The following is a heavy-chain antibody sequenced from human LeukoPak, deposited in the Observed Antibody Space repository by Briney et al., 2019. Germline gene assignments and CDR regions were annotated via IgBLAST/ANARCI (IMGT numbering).Heavy chain of an antibody. CDR2: IKQDGSEK. D-gene: IGHD2-2*01. CDR3: ATLKYQLPAFDY. J-gene: IGHJ4*02. V-gene: IGHV3-7*01. Sequence: GGSLRLSCAASGFTFSSYWMSWVRQAPGKGLEWVANIKQDGSEKYYVDSVKGRFTISRDNAKNSLYLQMNSLRAEDTAVYYRATLKYQLPAFDYWGQGTLVTVSS. CDR1: GFTFSSYW.